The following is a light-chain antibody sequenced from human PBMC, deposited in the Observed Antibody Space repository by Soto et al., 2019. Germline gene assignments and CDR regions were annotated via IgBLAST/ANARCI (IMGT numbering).Light chain of an antibody. V-gene: IGKV1-5*01. CDR3: KQYNIYSRT. Sequence: NKLSLSSFALSAYKGNRFTITCLASHSIRSGLAWYQQKPVKAPKLLIDDASSLESGVPSMFSGSGSGTEFTLTIISLQPDDFATYCCKQYNIYSRTFGEGTMVDI. J-gene: IGKJ1*01. CDR2: DAS. CDR1: HSIRSG.